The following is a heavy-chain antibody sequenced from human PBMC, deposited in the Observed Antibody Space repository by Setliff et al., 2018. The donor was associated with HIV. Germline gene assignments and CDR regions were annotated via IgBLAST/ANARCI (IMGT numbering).Heavy chain of an antibody. Sequence: GESLKISCVASGFTSSVYNMHWVRRGPGKGLEWVAYVRFDGNDKYYADSVKGRVTIARDNPKNTLYLQMNSLRAEDTAVYYCVKDMTGTPSYFFDYWGQGTLVTVSS. CDR3: VKDMTGTPSYFFDY. J-gene: IGHJ4*02. V-gene: IGHV3-30*02. CDR2: VRFDGNDK. D-gene: IGHD1-7*01. CDR1: GFTSSVYN.